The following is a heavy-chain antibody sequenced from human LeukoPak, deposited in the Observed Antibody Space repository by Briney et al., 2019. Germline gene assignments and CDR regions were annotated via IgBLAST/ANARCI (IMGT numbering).Heavy chain of an antibody. CDR2: IWHDGSNK. CDR3: ATCDPYWYFDL. J-gene: IGHJ2*01. CDR1: GFTFSSYW. Sequence: GGSLRLSCAASGFTFSSYWMSWVRQAPGKGLEWVAVIWHDGSNKYYADSVKGRFTISRDNSKNTLYLQMNSLRAEDTAVYYCATCDPYWYFDLWGRGTLVTVSS. V-gene: IGHV3-33*08. D-gene: IGHD2-21*01.